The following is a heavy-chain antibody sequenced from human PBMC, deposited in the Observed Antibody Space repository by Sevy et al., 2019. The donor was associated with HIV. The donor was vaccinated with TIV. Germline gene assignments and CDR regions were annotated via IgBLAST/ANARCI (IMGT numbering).Heavy chain of an antibody. CDR2: ISYDGSNK. Sequence: GGSLRLSCAASGFTFSSYAMHWVRQAPGKGLEWVAVISYDGSNKYYADSVKGRFTISRDNSKNRLYLQMNSLRAEDTAVYYCARDVRRGEAFDIWGQGTMVTVSS. CDR3: ARDVRRGEAFDI. J-gene: IGHJ3*02. D-gene: IGHD3-10*01. CDR1: GFTFSSYA. V-gene: IGHV3-30-3*01.